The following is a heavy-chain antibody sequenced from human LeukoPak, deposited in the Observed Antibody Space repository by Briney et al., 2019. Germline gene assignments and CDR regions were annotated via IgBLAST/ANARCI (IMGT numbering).Heavy chain of an antibody. D-gene: IGHD5-24*01. Sequence: ASVKVSCKASGYSFTSYGISWVRQAPGQGLEWMGWISAYNGNTNYAQKIQGRVTMTTDTSTSTVYMELRSLRSDDTAVYYCARDVGSGDGHNLDSWGHGTLVIVSS. V-gene: IGHV1-18*01. CDR2: ISAYNGNT. J-gene: IGHJ5*01. CDR3: ARDVGSGDGHNLDS. CDR1: GYSFTSYG.